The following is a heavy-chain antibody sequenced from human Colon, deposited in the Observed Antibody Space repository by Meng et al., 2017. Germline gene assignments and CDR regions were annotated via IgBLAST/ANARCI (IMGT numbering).Heavy chain of an antibody. D-gene: IGHD1-26*01. CDR1: GCSISSGDYY. V-gene: IGHV4-30-4*01. CDR2: IHDSGAT. CDR3: ARHVSSYPYRAFDI. Sequence: QVQLQESGLGLVKPSQTLSLTCTVSGCSISSGDYYWSWIRQPPGKGLEWIGYIHDSGATYYIPSLMSRVTMSLDTSKNQFSLKLSSVTAADTAVYYCARHVSSYPYRAFDIWGQGTMVTVSS. J-gene: IGHJ3*02.